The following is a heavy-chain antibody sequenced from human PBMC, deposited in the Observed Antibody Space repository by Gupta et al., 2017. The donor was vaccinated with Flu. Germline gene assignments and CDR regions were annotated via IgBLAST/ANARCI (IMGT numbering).Heavy chain of an antibody. CDR2: IRTKPYGGTT. CDR3: GRSINMNLPDAASL. CDR1: GFSIGAFA. D-gene: IGHD2-15*01. Sequence: EVQLVESGGDLVQPGRSLRLSCTASGFSIGAFAMSWFRQAPGKGLEWVGLIRTKPYGGTTEDAAAGTGRFTISRDESKCIDYLQMNRPSKADTAVYYCGRSINMNLPDAASLCGQVTLVTVS. V-gene: IGHV3-49*03. J-gene: IGHJ4*02.